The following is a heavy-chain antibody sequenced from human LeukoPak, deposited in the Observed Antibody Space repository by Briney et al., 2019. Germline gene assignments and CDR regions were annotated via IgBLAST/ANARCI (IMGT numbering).Heavy chain of an antibody. CDR3: ATPSAAISNAFDY. D-gene: IGHD2-2*02. J-gene: IGHJ4*02. CDR2: INHSGST. V-gene: IGHV4-34*01. Sequence: SETLSLTCAVCGGSFRGYYWRWIRQPPGKGLEGSGKINHSGSTNYSPSLKRRVTISLDTSKNQVSLKLTSVTAADTAVHYCATPSAAISNAFDYWGQGTLVTVSS. CDR1: GGSFRGYY.